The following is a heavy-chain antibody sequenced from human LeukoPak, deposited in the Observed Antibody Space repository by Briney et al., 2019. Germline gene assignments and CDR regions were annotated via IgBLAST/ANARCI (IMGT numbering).Heavy chain of an antibody. CDR2: INWNGGST. CDR3: ARERHDYGDYDYFDY. CDR1: GFTFDDYG. Sequence: GGSLRLSCAASGFTFDDYGMSWVRQAPGKGLEWVSGINWNGGSTGYADSVKGRFTISRDNAKNSLYLQMNSLRAEDTAVYYCARERHDYGDYDYFDYWGQGTLVTVSS. V-gene: IGHV3-20*04. J-gene: IGHJ4*02. D-gene: IGHD4-17*01.